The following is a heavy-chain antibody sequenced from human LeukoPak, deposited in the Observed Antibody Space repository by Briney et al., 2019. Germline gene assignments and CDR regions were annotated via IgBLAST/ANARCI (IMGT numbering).Heavy chain of an antibody. CDR1: GFTFDDYA. Sequence: PGGSLRLSCAASGFTFDDYAMHWVRQAPGKGLEWVSGISWNSGSIGYADSVKGRFTISRDNAKNSLYLQMNSLRAEDMALYYCAKAAAQHTDDAFDIWGQGTMVTVSS. V-gene: IGHV3-9*03. J-gene: IGHJ3*02. CDR3: AKAAAQHTDDAFDI. D-gene: IGHD6-13*01. CDR2: ISWNSGSI.